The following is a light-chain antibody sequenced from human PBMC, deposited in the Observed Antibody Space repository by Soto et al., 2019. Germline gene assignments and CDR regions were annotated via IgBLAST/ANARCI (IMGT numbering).Light chain of an antibody. CDR3: QSFDSSLSGYV. J-gene: IGLJ1*01. Sequence: QSVLTQPPSASGAPGQRVTISCTGSSSNIGAGYDVHWYQQVPGTAPKLLIFGNNNRPSGVPDRFSGSKSGTSASLAITGLQAEDEADYYCQSFDSSLSGYVFGAGTKLTVL. V-gene: IGLV1-40*01. CDR1: SSNIGAGYD. CDR2: GNN.